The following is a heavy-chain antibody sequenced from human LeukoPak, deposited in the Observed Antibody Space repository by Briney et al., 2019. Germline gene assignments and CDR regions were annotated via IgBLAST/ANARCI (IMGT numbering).Heavy chain of an antibody. D-gene: IGHD1-14*01. CDR3: VSGPGGTNRSDY. Sequence: GGSLRLSCAASGFTFSSYGMHWVRQAPGKGLEWVAFIRYDGSNKYYADSVKGRFTISRDNSKNTLYLQMNSLRAEDTAVYYCVSGPGGTNRSDYWGQGTLVTVSS. CDR1: GFTFSSYG. V-gene: IGHV3-30*02. J-gene: IGHJ4*02. CDR2: IRYDGSNK.